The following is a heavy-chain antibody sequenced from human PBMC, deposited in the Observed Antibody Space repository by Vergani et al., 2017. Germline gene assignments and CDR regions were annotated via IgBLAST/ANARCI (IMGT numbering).Heavy chain of an antibody. CDR2: VEDSGYF. Sequence: QVQLPESGPGLVRPSETLSLTCTVSGGSLSGYYWNWIRQTPGEGLEWIGYVEDSGYFNYNPSLKTRVSMSSDTSNNQFSLMLSSETVADTAVYYCARSIVSRNPPDYFDNWGQGTLVTVSS. D-gene: IGHD1-14*01. V-gene: IGHV4-59*01. J-gene: IGHJ4*02. CDR3: ARSIVSRNPPDYFDN. CDR1: GGSLSGYY.